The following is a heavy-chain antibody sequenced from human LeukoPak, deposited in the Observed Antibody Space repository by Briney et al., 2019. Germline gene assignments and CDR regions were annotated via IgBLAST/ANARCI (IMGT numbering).Heavy chain of an antibody. CDR1: GFTVSSNY. CDR2: IYIDGNT. J-gene: IGHJ4*02. D-gene: IGHD6-19*01. CDR3: ARDRGSGWYDY. Sequence: PGGSLRLSCAASGFTVSSNYMSWVRQAPGKGLEWVSVIYIDGNTYYADSVKGRFTISRDNSNNTLYLQMNSLRAEDTAVYYCARDRGSGWYDYWGQGPLVTVSS. V-gene: IGHV3-66*01.